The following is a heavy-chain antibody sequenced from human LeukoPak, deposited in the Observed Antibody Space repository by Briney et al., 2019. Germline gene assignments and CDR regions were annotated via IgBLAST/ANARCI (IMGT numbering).Heavy chain of an antibody. CDR3: AVYDYGDYGHNY. V-gene: IGHV3-30-3*01. Sequence: GGSLRLSCAASGFTFSSYAMHWVRQAPGKGLEWVAVISYDGSNKYYADSVKGRFTISRDNSKNTLYLQMNSLRAEDTAVYYCAVYDYGDYGHNYWGQGTLVTVSS. CDR1: GFTFSSYA. J-gene: IGHJ4*02. D-gene: IGHD4-17*01. CDR2: ISYDGSNK.